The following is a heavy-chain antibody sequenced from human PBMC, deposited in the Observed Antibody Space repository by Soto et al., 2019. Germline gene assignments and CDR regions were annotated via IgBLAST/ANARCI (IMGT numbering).Heavy chain of an antibody. V-gene: IGHV1-3*01. CDR3: ARGSVVYSLRYYYYGMDV. J-gene: IGHJ6*02. CDR1: GYTFTSYA. D-gene: IGHD2-8*02. Sequence: ASVKVSCKASGYTFTSYAMHWVRQAPGQRLEWMGWINAGNGNTKYSQKFQGRVTITRDTSASTAYMELSSLRSEDTAVYYCARGSVVYSLRYYYYGMDVRGQGTTVTVSS. CDR2: INAGNGNT.